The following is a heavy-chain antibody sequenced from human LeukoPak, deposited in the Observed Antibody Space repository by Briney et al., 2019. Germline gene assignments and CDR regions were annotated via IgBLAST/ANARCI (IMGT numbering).Heavy chain of an antibody. V-gene: IGHV1-2*06. Sequence: ASVKVSCKASGYTFTGYYKHWVRQAPGQGLEWMGRINPNSGGTNYAQKFQGRVTMTRDTSISTAYMELSRLRSDDTAVYYCARTSRITGTLCWFDPWGQGTLVTVSS. CDR3: ARTSRITGTLCWFDP. CDR1: GYTFTGYY. CDR2: INPNSGGT. J-gene: IGHJ5*02. D-gene: IGHD1-7*01.